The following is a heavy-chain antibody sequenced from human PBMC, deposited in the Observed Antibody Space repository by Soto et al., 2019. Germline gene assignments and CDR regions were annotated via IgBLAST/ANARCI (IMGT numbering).Heavy chain of an antibody. CDR1: GVTVSSEY. CDR3: ARDGTGNYDSSGYTDAFDF. V-gene: IGHV3-53*01. J-gene: IGHJ3*01. D-gene: IGHD3-22*01. CDR2: IYSGGST. Sequence: PWGTLRLSCAVSGVTVSSEYINWVRQPPGKGMDWDSVIYSGGSTYYADSVKGRFTISRDNSRITLYLQMNSLRAEDTAVYYCARDGTGNYDSSGYTDAFDFWGQGTMVTVSS.